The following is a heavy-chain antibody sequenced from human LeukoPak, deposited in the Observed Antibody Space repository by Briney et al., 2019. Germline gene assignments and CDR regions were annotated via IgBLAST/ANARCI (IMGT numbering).Heavy chain of an antibody. D-gene: IGHD1-26*01. Sequence: ASVKVSCEASGYTFSSYYGISWVRQAPGQGLEWMGWNSDYNGNTNYAQKVQGRVTMTAATSTNTAYMELKSLRSDDTAVYYCARDRYGARSGSYDYWGQGTLVTVSS. CDR3: ARDRYGARSGSYDY. CDR2: NSDYNGNT. V-gene: IGHV1-18*01. J-gene: IGHJ4*02. CDR1: GYTFSSYYG.